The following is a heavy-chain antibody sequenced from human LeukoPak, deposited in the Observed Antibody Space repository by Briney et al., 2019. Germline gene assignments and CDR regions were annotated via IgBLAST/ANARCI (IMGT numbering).Heavy chain of an antibody. CDR1: GGSISSGGYY. Sequence: SETLSLTCTVSGGSISSGGYYWSWIPQHPGKGLEWIGYIYYSGSTYYNPSLKSRVTTSVDTSKNQFSLKLSSVTAADTAVYYCARTIYSYGYFLYWGQGTLVTVSS. V-gene: IGHV4-31*03. CDR2: IYYSGST. CDR3: ARTIYSYGYFLY. J-gene: IGHJ4*02. D-gene: IGHD5-18*01.